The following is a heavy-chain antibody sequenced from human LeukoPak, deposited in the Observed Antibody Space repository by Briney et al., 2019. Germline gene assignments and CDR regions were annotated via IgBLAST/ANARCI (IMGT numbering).Heavy chain of an antibody. CDR2: ISGSGDTT. CDR3: ARESGGLDY. J-gene: IGHJ4*02. CDR1: GFTFSSFA. V-gene: IGHV3-23*01. D-gene: IGHD1-1*01. Sequence: GGSLRLSCAASGFTFSSFAMTWLRQAPGKGLEWVSVISGSGDTTYYADSVKGRFTISRDNSKNTLYLQMNSLRVEDTAIYHCARESGGLDYWGQGTLVTVSS.